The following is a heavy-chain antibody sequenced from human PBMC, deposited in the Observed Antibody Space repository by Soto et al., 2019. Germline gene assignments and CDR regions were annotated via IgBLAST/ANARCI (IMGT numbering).Heavy chain of an antibody. CDR3: ARTGGYSSSHQTNYYYYGMDV. J-gene: IGHJ6*02. CDR2: IYYSGST. D-gene: IGHD6-13*01. Sequence: SCGYYWSCIRQHPGKGLEWIGYIYYSGSTYYNPSLKSRVTISVDTSKNQFSLKLSSVTAADTAVYYCARTGGYSSSHQTNYYYYGMDVWGQGTTVTVSS. V-gene: IGHV4-31*02. CDR1: SCGYY.